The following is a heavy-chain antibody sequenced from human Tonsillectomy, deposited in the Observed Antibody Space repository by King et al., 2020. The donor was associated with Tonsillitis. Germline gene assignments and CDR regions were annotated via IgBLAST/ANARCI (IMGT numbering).Heavy chain of an antibody. CDR2: IDPSDSYT. V-gene: IGHV5-10-1*03. CDR1: GYSFTSYW. J-gene: IGHJ4*02. Sequence: QLVQSGAEVKKPGESLRISCKGSGYSFTSYWISWVRQMPGKGLEWMGRIDPSDSYTNYSPSFQGHVTISADKSISTAYLQWSSLKASDTAMYYCARGGWDMVRGVTRFGVDYWGQGTLVTVSS. CDR3: ARGGWDMVRGVTRFGVDY. D-gene: IGHD3-10*01.